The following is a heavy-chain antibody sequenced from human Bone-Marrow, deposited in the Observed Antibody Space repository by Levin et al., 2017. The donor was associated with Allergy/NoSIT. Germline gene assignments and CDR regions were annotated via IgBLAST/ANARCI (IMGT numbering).Heavy chain of an antibody. CDR2: FDPEDGET. Sequence: GESLKISCKVSGYTLTELSMHWVRQAPGKGLEWMGGFDPEDGETIYAQKFQGRVTMTEDTSTDTAYMELSSLRSEDTAVYYCATGLSSSWYELFGYFWGQGTLVTVSS. D-gene: IGHD6-13*01. V-gene: IGHV1-24*01. CDR1: GYTLTELS. CDR3: ATGLSSSWYELFGYF. J-gene: IGHJ4*02.